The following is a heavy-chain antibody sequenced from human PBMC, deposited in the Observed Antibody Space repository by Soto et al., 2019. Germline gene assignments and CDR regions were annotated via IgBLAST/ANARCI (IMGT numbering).Heavy chain of an antibody. CDR1: GFTFSSYT. D-gene: IGHD1-26*01. J-gene: IGHJ4*02. CDR3: AREYTGSYYLDY. Sequence: EVQLLESGGGLVQPGGSLRLSCAASGFTFSSYTMNWVRQAPGKGLEWVSYITSTSSTIYFADSVKGRFTISRDNARNSLYLQMNSLRDEDTAVYYCAREYTGSYYLDYWGQGTLVTVSS. V-gene: IGHV3-48*02. CDR2: ITSTSSTI.